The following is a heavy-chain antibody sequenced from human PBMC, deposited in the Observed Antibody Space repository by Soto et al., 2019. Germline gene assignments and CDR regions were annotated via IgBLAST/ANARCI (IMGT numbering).Heavy chain of an antibody. CDR2: IYYSGST. CDR1: GGSISSSSYY. Sequence: SETLSLTCTVSGGSISSSSYYWVWIRQPPGKGLEWIGSIYYSGSTYYNPSLKSRVTISVDTSKNQFSLKLSSVTAADTAVYYCARLGSGYYYPDYWGQGTLVTVSS. J-gene: IGHJ4*02. V-gene: IGHV4-39*01. D-gene: IGHD3-22*01. CDR3: ARLGSGYYYPDY.